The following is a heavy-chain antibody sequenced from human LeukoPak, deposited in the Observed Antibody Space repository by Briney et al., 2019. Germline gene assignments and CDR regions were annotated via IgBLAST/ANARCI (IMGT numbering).Heavy chain of an antibody. J-gene: IGHJ6*02. CDR1: GYTFTSYG. CDR2: ISAYNGNT. CDR3: ARDCSSTSCYPYYYYYGMDV. Sequence: GASVKVSCKASGYTFTSYGISWVRQAPGQGLEWMGWISAYNGNTNYAQKLQGRVTMTTDTSTSTAYMELRSLRSDDKAVYYCARDCSSTSCYPYYYYYGMDVWGQGTTVTVSS. V-gene: IGHV1-18*01. D-gene: IGHD2-2*01.